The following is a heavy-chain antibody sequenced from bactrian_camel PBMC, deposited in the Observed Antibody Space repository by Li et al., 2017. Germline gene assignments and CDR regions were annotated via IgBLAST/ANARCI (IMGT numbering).Heavy chain of an antibody. V-gene: IGHV3S41*01. Sequence: SGGGSVQAGGSLRLSCVATVYFRFMGWFRQAPGKEREGVAAIDSDAGGGITYADSVKGRFTISKDNAKNILYLQMNSLKPEDAAMYYCAADRWAGGRWLSEDAYKYWGQGTQVTVS. CDR1: VYFRF. CDR3: AADRWAGGRWLSEDAYKY. J-gene: IGHJ4*01. D-gene: IGHD2*01. CDR2: IDSDAGGGI.